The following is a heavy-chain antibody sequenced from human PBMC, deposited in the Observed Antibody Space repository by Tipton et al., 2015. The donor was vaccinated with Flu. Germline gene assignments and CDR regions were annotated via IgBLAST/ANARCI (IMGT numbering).Heavy chain of an antibody. V-gene: IGHV3-23*01. CDR2: FSGNDGRT. D-gene: IGHD3-3*01. CDR1: EFALSSHA. J-gene: IGHJ4*02. Sequence: GSLRLSCAASEFALSSHAMSWVRQAPGKGLEWVSGFSGNDGRTFYADSVKGRFTVSRDQSKNTLYLQMNSLRVEDTAVYYCARQSGYDFWMGYANIDYWGQGTLVTVSS. CDR3: ARQSGYDFWMGYANIDY.